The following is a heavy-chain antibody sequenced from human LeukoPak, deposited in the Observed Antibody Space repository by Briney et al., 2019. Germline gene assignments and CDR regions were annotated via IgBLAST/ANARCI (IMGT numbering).Heavy chain of an antibody. D-gene: IGHD3-10*01. J-gene: IGHJ4*02. CDR1: GGSFSGYY. V-gene: IGHV4-34*01. CDR3: ARDRSNFYGSGSYYKPLDY. CDR2: INHSGST. Sequence: SETLCLTCAASGGSFSGYYWSWIRQPPGKGLEWIGEINHSGSTNYNPSLKSRVTISVDTSKNQFSLKLSSVTAADTAVYYCARDRSNFYGSGSYYKPLDYWGQGTLVSVSS.